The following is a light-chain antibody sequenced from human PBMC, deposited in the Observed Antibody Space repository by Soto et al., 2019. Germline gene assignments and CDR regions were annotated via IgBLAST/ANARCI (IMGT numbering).Light chain of an antibody. Sequence: DIVMTQSPDSLAVSLGERATINCKSSQSVLYSSNNKNYLGWYQHKAGQPPKLLIYWASTRESGVPDRFSGSGSGTDFTLTISSLQAEDVALYYCHQYYSSPYTFGQGTKLEIK. CDR1: QSVLYSSNNKNY. J-gene: IGKJ2*01. V-gene: IGKV4-1*01. CDR2: WAS. CDR3: HQYYSSPYT.